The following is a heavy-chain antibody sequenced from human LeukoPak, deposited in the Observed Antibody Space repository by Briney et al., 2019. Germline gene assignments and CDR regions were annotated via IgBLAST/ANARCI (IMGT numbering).Heavy chain of an antibody. Sequence: PGGSLRLSCAASGFTFSSYAMSWVRQAPGKGLEWVSSISSSSGSLFYADSVKGRFTISRDNAKNSLYLQMNSLRVEDTALYYCARDGHYDSSGYPSDYWGQGTLVTVSS. V-gene: IGHV3-21*01. CDR2: ISSSSGSL. D-gene: IGHD3-22*01. CDR3: ARDGHYDSSGYPSDY. CDR1: GFTFSSYA. J-gene: IGHJ4*02.